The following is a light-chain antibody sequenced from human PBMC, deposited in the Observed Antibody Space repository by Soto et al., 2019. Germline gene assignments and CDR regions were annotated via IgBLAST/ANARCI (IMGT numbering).Light chain of an antibody. CDR2: GAS. CDR3: QQYNNWPFT. J-gene: IGKJ3*01. CDR1: QSVSSN. Sequence: EIVLTQSPATLSLSPGERATLSCMASQSVSSNLAWYQQKPGQAPRLLIYGASTRATGIPARFSGSGSGTAFSPTTISLLSHDFAVYYCQQYNNWPFTFGPGTKVDIK. V-gene: IGKV3-15*01.